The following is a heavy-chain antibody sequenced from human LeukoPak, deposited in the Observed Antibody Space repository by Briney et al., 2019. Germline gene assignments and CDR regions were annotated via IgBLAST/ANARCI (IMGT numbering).Heavy chain of an antibody. CDR3: ARLEQQLVQEGWLDP. J-gene: IGHJ5*02. D-gene: IGHD6-13*01. CDR1: GGSISSYY. V-gene: IGHV4-59*08. CDR2: IYYSGST. Sequence: SETLSLTCTVSGGSISSYYWSWIRQPPGKGLEWIGYIYYSGSTNYNPSLKSRVTISVDTSKNQFSLKLSSVTAADTAVYYCARLEQQLVQEGWLDPWGQGTLVTVSS.